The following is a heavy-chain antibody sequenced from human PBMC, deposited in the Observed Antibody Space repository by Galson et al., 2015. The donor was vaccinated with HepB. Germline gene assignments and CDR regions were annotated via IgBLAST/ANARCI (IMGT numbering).Heavy chain of an antibody. D-gene: IGHD3-10*01. Sequence: SLRLSCAGSEFTFSSYWMNWVRQAPGKGLEWVAHINPDGSEEYYAASLKGRFTISRDNAKNSLYLKMDSLRAEDTAVYYCARRISLVRGIITRPDYYYGMDVWGQGTTVTVAS. CDR1: EFTFSSYW. J-gene: IGHJ6*02. CDR3: ARRISLVRGIITRPDYYYGMDV. CDR2: INPDGSEE. V-gene: IGHV3-7*03.